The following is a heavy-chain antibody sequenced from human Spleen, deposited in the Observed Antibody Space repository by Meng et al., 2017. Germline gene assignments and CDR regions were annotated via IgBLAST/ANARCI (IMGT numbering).Heavy chain of an antibody. J-gene: IGHJ5*02. V-gene: IGHV3-15*01. CDR1: GFTFSNVW. Sequence: GGSLRLSCAASGFTFSNVWMSWVRQAPGKGLEWVGRIKSKTDGETTDYAAPLKGRFTISRDDSKNTLFLQMNSLKIDDTAVYYCTTNSGFNWGVLDPWGQGTLVTVSS. CDR3: TTNSGFNWGVLDP. CDR2: IKSKTDGETT. D-gene: IGHD5-12*01.